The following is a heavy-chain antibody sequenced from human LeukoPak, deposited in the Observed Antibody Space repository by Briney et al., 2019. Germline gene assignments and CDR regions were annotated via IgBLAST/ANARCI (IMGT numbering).Heavy chain of an antibody. CDR1: GFTFDNYA. V-gene: IGHV3-23*01. CDR3: AKDKGFGTGTLDY. CDR2: ISGSGDST. D-gene: IGHD1-1*01. J-gene: IGHJ4*02. Sequence: PGGSLRLSCAASGFTFDNYAMTWVRQAPGKGLEWVSTISGSGDSTHYADSVKGRFTISRDNSKNTLYMQMNSLRAEDTAVYYCAKDKGFGTGTLDYWGQGTLVTVSS.